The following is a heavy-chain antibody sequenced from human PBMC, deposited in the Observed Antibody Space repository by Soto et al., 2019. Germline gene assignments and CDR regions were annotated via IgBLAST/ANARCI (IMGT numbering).Heavy chain of an antibody. CDR3: ARQGGLRVSYNWFDP. J-gene: IGHJ5*02. D-gene: IGHD3-16*02. CDR1: GGSISSSSYY. Sequence: QLQLQESGPGLVKPSETLSLTCTVSGGSISSSSYYWGWIHQPPGKGLEWMGSIYYSGSTYYNPSLKSRVTTSVDTSKNQFSLKLSSVTAEDTAVYYCARQGGLRVSYNWFDPWGQGTLVTVSS. CDR2: IYYSGST. V-gene: IGHV4-39*01.